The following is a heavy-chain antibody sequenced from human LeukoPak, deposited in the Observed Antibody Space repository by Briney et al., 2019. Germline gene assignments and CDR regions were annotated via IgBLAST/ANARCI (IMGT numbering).Heavy chain of an antibody. CDR1: GGSISSYY. J-gene: IGHJ3*02. CDR2: IYYSGST. D-gene: IGHD4-17*01. CDR3: ARDGPMTTDAFDI. V-gene: IGHV4-59*01. Sequence: SETLSLTCTVSGGSISSYYWSWIRQPPGKGLEWIGYIYYSGSTNYNPSLKSRVTISVDTSKIQFSLKLSSVTAADTAVYYCARDGPMTTDAFDIWGQGTMVTVSS.